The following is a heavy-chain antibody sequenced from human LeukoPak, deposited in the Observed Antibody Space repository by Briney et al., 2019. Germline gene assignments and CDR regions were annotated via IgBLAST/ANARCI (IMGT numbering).Heavy chain of an antibody. CDR2: IYYSGST. CDR1: GGSISSSSHF. D-gene: IGHD3-16*02. Sequence: SETLSLTCTVSGGSISSSSHFWSWLRQPPGKGLEWIGSIYYSGSTYYNPSLKSRVTISVDTSKNQFSLKLSSVTAADTAVYYCARLIMITFGGVIVNFYFDYWGQGTLVTVSS. V-gene: IGHV4-39*01. J-gene: IGHJ4*02. CDR3: ARLIMITFGGVIVNFYFDY.